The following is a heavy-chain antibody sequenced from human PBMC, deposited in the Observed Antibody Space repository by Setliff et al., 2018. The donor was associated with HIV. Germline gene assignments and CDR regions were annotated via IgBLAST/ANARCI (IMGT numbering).Heavy chain of an antibody. V-gene: IGHV4-61*02. CDR3: VTGPGGPVGRDPPNGY. Sequence: PSETLSLTCTVSGVSITNGTFYWNWIRQPAGKGLEWIGRIAKTGSTNYNPSLKSRLTISMDTSKNQFSLTLKSVTAADSAIYYCVTGPGGPVGRDPPNGYWGQGTLVTVSS. D-gene: IGHD2-8*01. CDR1: GVSITNGTFY. CDR2: IAKTGST. J-gene: IGHJ4*02.